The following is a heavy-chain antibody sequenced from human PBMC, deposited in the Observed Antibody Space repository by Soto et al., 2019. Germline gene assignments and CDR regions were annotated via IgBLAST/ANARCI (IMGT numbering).Heavy chain of an antibody. CDR2: IDPTDSYT. CDR3: ARPYSSSWDIDY. CDR1: GYSFTSYS. D-gene: IGHD6-13*01. V-gene: IGHV5-10-1*01. J-gene: IGHJ4*02. Sequence: PGESLKISCKGSGYSFTSYSITWVRQMPGKGLEWMGRIDPTDSYTNYSPSFQGHVTISADKSINTAYLQWSSLKASDSAMYYCARPYSSSWDIDYWGQGTLVTV.